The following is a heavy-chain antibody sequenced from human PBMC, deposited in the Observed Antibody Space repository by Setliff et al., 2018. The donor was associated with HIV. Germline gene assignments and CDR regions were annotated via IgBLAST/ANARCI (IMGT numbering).Heavy chain of an antibody. J-gene: IGHJ4*02. Sequence: SETLSLTCTISGGSVSSYYWSWIRQPPGKGLEWIGNLYYSGNTNYNSSLKSRVTIAVDTSKNQFSLQVNSVTPEDAAVYYCARVFVGSGNYYTHYFDCWGQGTLVTVSS. CDR1: GGSVSSYY. V-gene: IGHV4-59*02. CDR3: ARVFVGSGNYYTHYFDC. CDR2: LYYSGNT. D-gene: IGHD3-10*01.